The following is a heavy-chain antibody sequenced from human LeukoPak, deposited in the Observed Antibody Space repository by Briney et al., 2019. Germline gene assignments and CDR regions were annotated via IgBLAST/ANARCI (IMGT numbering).Heavy chain of an antibody. CDR1: GGSISSYY. Sequence: PSETLSLTCTFSGGSISSYYWSWIRQPPGKGLEWIGYIYYSGSTNYNPSLKSRVTISVDTSKDQFSQKLSSVTAADTAVYYCARARTILKPFDYWGQGTLVTVSS. CDR2: IYYSGST. V-gene: IGHV4-59*01. CDR3: ARARTILKPFDY. D-gene: IGHD3-9*01. J-gene: IGHJ4*02.